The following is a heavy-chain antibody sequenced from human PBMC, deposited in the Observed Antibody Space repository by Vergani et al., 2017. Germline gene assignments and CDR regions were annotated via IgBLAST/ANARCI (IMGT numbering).Heavy chain of an antibody. D-gene: IGHD2-21*01. Sequence: EVQLVPSGAEVKKPGESLKISCQGSGYSITNYWIAWVRQRPGKGLDWMGIIYAGDSDVRYSPSFQGQVTMSVDKSLSTAYLQWSSLKASDTATYYCARHVPCGDGACLHFDHWGQGTQVTVSS. V-gene: IGHV5-51*01. CDR1: GYSITNYW. J-gene: IGHJ4*02. CDR3: ARHVPCGDGACLHFDH. CDR2: IYAGDSDV.